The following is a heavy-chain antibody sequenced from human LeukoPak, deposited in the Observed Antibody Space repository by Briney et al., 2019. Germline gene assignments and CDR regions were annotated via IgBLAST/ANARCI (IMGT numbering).Heavy chain of an antibody. V-gene: IGHV3-23*01. CDR3: ASTRVCGGILLRPDCLYFED. CDR1: GFTFNNYV. J-gene: IGHJ4*02. D-gene: IGHD3-16*01. CDR2: ISHTGGDT. Sequence: GGSLRLSCAASGFTFNNYVMSWVRQAPGKGLEWVSGISHTGGDTNYADTVLGRFTVSRDNSKNTLYLQMNSLRAEDTAIYYCASTRVCGGILLRPDCLYFEDWGQRALVTVSS.